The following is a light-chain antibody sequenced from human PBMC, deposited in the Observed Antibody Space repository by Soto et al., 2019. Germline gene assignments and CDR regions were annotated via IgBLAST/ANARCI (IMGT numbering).Light chain of an antibody. J-gene: IGKJ1*01. CDR1: QSISGW. CDR3: QQYNSYSRT. CDR2: DAS. V-gene: IGKV1-5*01. Sequence: DIQMTQSPSTLSASVGDRVTITCRASQSISGWLAWYQQKPGKAPKLLSSDASSLESGVPSRFSGSGSGTEFTLTINSLQPDDFATYFCQQYNSYSRTFGQGTKVEMK.